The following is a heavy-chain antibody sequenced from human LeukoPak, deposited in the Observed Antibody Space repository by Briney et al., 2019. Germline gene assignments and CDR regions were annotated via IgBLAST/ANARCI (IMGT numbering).Heavy chain of an antibody. V-gene: IGHV3-30*18. D-gene: IGHD4-23*01. CDR1: GFTFSSYG. CDR3: AKDLWELGQWMDY. Sequence: GRSLRLSCAASGFTFSSYGMHWVRQAPGKGLEWVAVISYDGSNKYYADSVKGRFTISRDNSKNTLYLQMNSLRAEDTAVYYCAKDLWELGQWMDYWGQGTLVTVSS. J-gene: IGHJ4*02. CDR2: ISYDGSNK.